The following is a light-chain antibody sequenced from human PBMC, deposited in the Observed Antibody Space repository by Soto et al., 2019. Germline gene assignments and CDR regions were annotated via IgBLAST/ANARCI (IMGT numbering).Light chain of an antibody. Sequence: SYELTQPPSVSVAPGKTARITCEGNNIGSKSVHWYQQKPGQAPVLVIYYDSDRPSGIPERFSGSNSGNTATLTISRVEAWDEADYYCQVWDSSSDHYVFGTGTKVTVL. V-gene: IGLV3-21*04. CDR3: QVWDSSSDHYV. CDR1: NIGSKS. J-gene: IGLJ1*01. CDR2: YDS.